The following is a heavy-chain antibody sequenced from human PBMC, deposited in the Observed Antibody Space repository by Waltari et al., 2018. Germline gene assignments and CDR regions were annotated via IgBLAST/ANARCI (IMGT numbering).Heavy chain of an antibody. J-gene: IGHJ4*02. CDR2: ISSSSSTI. V-gene: IGHV3-48*01. Sequence: EVQLVESGGGLVQPGGSLRLSCAASGFTFSSCSMNWVRQAPGKGLEWVSYISSSSSTIYYADSVKGRFTISRDNAKNSLYLQMNSLRAEDTAVYYCARDQVLNIAAAGIYGYWGQGTLVTVSS. CDR3: ARDQVLNIAAAGIYGY. CDR1: GFTFSSCS. D-gene: IGHD6-13*01.